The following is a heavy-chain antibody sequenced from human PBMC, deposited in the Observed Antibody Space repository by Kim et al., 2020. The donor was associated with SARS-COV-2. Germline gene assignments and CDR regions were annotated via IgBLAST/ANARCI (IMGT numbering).Heavy chain of an antibody. Sequence: SETLSLTCAVYGGSFSGYYWSWIRQPPGKGLEWIGEINHSGSTNYNPSLKSRVTISVDTSKNQFSLKLSSVTAADTAVYYCARGRGRYCSGGSCYSPGQSYYYGMGVWGQGTTVTVSS. J-gene: IGHJ6*02. V-gene: IGHV4-34*01. CDR2: INHSGST. CDR3: ARGRGRYCSGGSCYSPGQSYYYGMGV. CDR1: GGSFSGYY. D-gene: IGHD2-15*01.